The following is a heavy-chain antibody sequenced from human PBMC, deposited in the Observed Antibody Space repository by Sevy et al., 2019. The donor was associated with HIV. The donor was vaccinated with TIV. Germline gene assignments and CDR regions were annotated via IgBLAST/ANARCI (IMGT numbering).Heavy chain of an antibody. J-gene: IGHJ6*02. CDR1: GFTFSSYG. CDR3: AKDRYCSGGSCYWVGDYYYGMDV. D-gene: IGHD2-15*01. Sequence: GVSLGLSCAASGFTFSSYGMHWVRQAPGKGLEWVAVISYDGSNKYYADSVKGRFTISRDNSKNTLYLQMNSLRAEDTAVYYCAKDRYCSGGSCYWVGDYYYGMDVWGQGTTVTVSS. CDR2: ISYDGSNK. V-gene: IGHV3-30*18.